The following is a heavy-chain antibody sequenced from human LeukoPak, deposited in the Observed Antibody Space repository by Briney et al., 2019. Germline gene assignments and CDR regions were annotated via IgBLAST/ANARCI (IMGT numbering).Heavy chain of an antibody. J-gene: IGHJ5*02. CDR1: GFIYRDYW. V-gene: IGHV3-74*01. Sequence: GRSLRLSCGASGFIYRDYWTYWVRQAPGKGLVWVSRISGDGSRTNYADSAKGRFTISRDNAKNTLYLQMNSLRVEDTALYYCTVIVSGSWGQGTLVTVSS. CDR2: ISGDGSRT. CDR3: TVIVSGS. D-gene: IGHD2/OR15-2a*01.